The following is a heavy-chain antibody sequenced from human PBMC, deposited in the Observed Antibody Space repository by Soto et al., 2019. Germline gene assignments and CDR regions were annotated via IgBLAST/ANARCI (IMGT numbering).Heavy chain of an antibody. CDR1: GGSISSGDYY. V-gene: IGHV4-30-4*01. CDR3: ARTLTILGVVIDYFDY. D-gene: IGHD3-3*01. Sequence: QVQLQESGPGLVKPSQTLSLTCTVSGGSISSGDYYWSWIRQPPGKGLEWIGYIYYSGSTYYNPSHKSRITRTVDTSKTQFARKLSSGTAADTAVYYGARTLTILGVVIDYFDYWGQGTLVTVSS. CDR2: IYYSGST. J-gene: IGHJ4*02.